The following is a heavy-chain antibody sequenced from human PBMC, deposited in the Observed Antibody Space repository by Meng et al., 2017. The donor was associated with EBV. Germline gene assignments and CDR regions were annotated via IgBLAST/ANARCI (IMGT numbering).Heavy chain of an antibody. D-gene: IGHD3-22*01. J-gene: IGHJ4*02. CDR3: ARRSLDYYDSSGFDY. Sequence: VRVQEAGPGLVKPSGTLSLTCAVSGGSISSSNWWSWVRQPPGKGLEWIGEIYHSGSTNYNPSLKSRVTISVDKSKNQFSLKLSSVTAADTAVYYCARRSLDYYDSSGFDYWGQGTLVTVSS. CDR1: GGSISSSNW. V-gene: IGHV4-4*02. CDR2: IYHSGST.